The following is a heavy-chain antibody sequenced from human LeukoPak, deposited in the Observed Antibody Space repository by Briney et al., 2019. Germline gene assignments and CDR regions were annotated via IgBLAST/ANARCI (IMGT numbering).Heavy chain of an antibody. CDR3: AKKPATIKFPFDI. V-gene: IGHV3-23*01. CDR2: ISTTGGYT. D-gene: IGHD5-24*01. J-gene: IGHJ4*02. Sequence: GGSLRLSCVGSGFSFSTYDMGWVRQTPGKGLEWVSAISTTGGYTEDADSVKGRFTISRDNSLNTLFLQMHSLRAEDTAVYYCAKKPATIKFPFDIWGQGTLVTVSP. CDR1: GFSFSTYD.